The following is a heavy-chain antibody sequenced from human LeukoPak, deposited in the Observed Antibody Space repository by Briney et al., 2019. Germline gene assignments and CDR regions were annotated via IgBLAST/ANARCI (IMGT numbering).Heavy chain of an antibody. Sequence: TGGSLRLSCAASGFTFSSYWMSWVRQAPGKGLEWVANIKQDGSEKYYVDSVKGRFTISRDNAKNSLYLQMNSLRAEDTAVYYCARKRIAAAGNWFDPWGQGTLVTVSS. CDR3: ARKRIAAAGNWFDP. V-gene: IGHV3-7*01. J-gene: IGHJ5*02. D-gene: IGHD6-13*01. CDR1: GFTFSSYW. CDR2: IKQDGSEK.